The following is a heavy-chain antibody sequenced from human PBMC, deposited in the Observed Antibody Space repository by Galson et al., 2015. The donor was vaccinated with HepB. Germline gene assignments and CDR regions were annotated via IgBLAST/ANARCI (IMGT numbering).Heavy chain of an antibody. CDR3: ATDRPNWGIGA. CDR1: GFTLSSSH. V-gene: IGHV3-48*02. Sequence: LRLSCAASGFTLSSSHMNWVRQAPGKGLEWISYISSDYSAIYYADSVKGRFTISRDNARNSLYLQMNNLRDDDTAVYYCATDRPNWGIGAWGQGTLVTVSS. D-gene: IGHD7-27*01. J-gene: IGHJ5*02. CDR2: ISSDYSAI.